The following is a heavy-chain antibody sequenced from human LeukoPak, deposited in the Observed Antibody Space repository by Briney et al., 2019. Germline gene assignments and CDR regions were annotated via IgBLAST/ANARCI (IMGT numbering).Heavy chain of an antibody. J-gene: IGHJ6*03. Sequence: GGSLRLSCAASGFTFDDYGMSWVRQAPGKGLEWVSGINWNGGSTGYADSVKGRFTISRDNAKNSLYLQMNSLRAEDTALYYCAKSGYYYDSSGYYYYYYMDVWGKGTTVTVSS. D-gene: IGHD3-22*01. CDR2: INWNGGST. CDR1: GFTFDDYG. V-gene: IGHV3-20*04. CDR3: AKSGYYYDSSGYYYYYYMDV.